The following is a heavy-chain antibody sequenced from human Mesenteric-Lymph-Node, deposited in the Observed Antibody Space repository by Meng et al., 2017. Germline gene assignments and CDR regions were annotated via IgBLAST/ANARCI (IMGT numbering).Heavy chain of an antibody. CDR1: GFTFSSYW. V-gene: IGHV3-7*01. J-gene: IGHJ4*02. Sequence: GESLKISCAASGFTFSSYWMSWVRQAPGKGLEWVANIKQDGSEKYYVDSVKGRFTISRDNAKNSLYLQMNSLRAEDTAVYYCAREDYGILTGYYTNFDYWGQGTLVTVSS. CDR3: AREDYGILTGYYTNFDY. D-gene: IGHD3-9*01. CDR2: IKQDGSEK.